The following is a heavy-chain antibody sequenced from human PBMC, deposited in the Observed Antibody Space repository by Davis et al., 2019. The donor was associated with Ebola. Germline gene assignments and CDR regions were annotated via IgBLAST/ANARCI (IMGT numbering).Heavy chain of an antibody. V-gene: IGHV1-46*01. CDR1: GYTFTSYY. Sequence: AASVKVSCKASGYTFTSYYMHWVRQAPGQGLEWMGIINPSGGSTSYAQKFQGWVTMTRDTSISTAYMELSRLRSDDTAVYYCARGRPLVAYSSSIYYYYYGMDVWGQGTTVTVSS. D-gene: IGHD6-6*01. CDR2: INPSGGST. J-gene: IGHJ6*02. CDR3: ARGRPLVAYSSSIYYYYYGMDV.